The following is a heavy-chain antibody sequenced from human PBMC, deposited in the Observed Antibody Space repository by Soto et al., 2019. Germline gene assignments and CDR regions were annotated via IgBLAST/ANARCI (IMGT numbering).Heavy chain of an antibody. D-gene: IGHD3-9*01. CDR1: GGSISSSNW. V-gene: IGHV4-4*02. Sequence: QVQLQESGPGLVKPSGTLSLTCAVSGGSISSSNWWSWVRQPPGKGLEWIGEIYHSGSPNYNPSLQSRVTISVEKYKNQLSLKLRSVTAADTAVYYCASGVTGYYPNWFDPWGQGTLVTVSS. CDR3: ASGVTGYYPNWFDP. J-gene: IGHJ5*02. CDR2: IYHSGSP.